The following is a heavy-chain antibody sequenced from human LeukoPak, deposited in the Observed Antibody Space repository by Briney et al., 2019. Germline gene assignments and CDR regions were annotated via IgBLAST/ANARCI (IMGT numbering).Heavy chain of an antibody. D-gene: IGHD3-3*01. CDR3: ARHLSNYYDFWSGYYTGWFDH. Sequence: SETLSLTCAVSGYSISSGYYWGWIRQPPGKGLEWIGSIYHSGSTYYNPSLKSRVTISVDTSKNQFSLKLSSVTAADTAVYYCARHLSNYYDFWSGYYTGWFDHWGQGTLVTVSS. J-gene: IGHJ5*02. V-gene: IGHV4-38-2*01. CDR2: IYHSGST. CDR1: GYSISSGYY.